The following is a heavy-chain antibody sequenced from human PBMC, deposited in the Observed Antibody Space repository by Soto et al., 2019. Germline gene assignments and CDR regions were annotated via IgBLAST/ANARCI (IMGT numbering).Heavy chain of an antibody. D-gene: IGHD7-27*01. V-gene: IGHV4-59*01. CDR2: IYYSGST. Sequence: QVQLQESGPGLVKPSETLSLTCTVSGGSISSYYWSWIRQPPGKGLEWIGYIYYSGSTNYNPSLKSRATISVDTSKNQFSLKLSSVTAADTAVYYCARDLKELGVYWGQGTLVTVSS. CDR3: ARDLKELGVY. J-gene: IGHJ4*02. CDR1: GGSISSYY.